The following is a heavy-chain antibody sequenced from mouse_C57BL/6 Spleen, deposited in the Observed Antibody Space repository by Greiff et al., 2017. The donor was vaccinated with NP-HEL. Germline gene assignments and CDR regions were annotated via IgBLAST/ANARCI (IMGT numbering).Heavy chain of an antibody. CDR1: GYTFTDYE. D-gene: IGHD4-1*01. CDR2: IDPETGGT. V-gene: IGHV1-15*01. J-gene: IGHJ2*01. Sequence: VKLVESGAELVRPGASVTLSCKASGYTFTDYEMHWVKQTPVHGLEWIGAIDPETGGTAYNQKFKGKAILTADKSSSPAYMELRSLTSEDSAVDYGTRRGLGNFDYWGQGTTLTVSS. CDR3: TRRGLGNFDY.